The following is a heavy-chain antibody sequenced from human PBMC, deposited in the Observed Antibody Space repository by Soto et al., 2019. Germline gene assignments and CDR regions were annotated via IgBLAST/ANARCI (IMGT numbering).Heavy chain of an antibody. Sequence: SETLSLTWTVSGGSISSYYWSWIRQPPGKGLEWIGYIYYSGSTNYNPSLKSRVTISVDTSKNQFSLKLSSVTAADTAVYYCARGSSSSRASYYMDVWGKGTTVTVSS. CDR1: GGSISSYY. V-gene: IGHV4-59*01. J-gene: IGHJ6*03. D-gene: IGHD6-6*01. CDR2: IYYSGST. CDR3: ARGSSSSRASYYMDV.